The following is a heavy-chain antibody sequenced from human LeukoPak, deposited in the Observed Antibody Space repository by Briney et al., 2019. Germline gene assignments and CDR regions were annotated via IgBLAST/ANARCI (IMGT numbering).Heavy chain of an antibody. CDR3: ARGGSNWGYYFDY. V-gene: IGHV4-61*01. Sequence: PSETLSLTCTVSGGSVSSGSYYWSGIRQPPGKGREGIGYIYYSGSTNYNPSLKSRVTISVDTSKNQFSLKLSSVTTADTAVYYCARGGSNWGYYFDYWGQGTLVTVSS. CDR1: GGSVSSGSYY. CDR2: IYYSGST. D-gene: IGHD7-27*01. J-gene: IGHJ4*02.